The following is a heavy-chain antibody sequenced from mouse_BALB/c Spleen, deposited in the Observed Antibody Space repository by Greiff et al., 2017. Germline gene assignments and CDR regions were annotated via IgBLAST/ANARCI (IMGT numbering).Heavy chain of an antibody. Sequence: EVQLQQSGAELVRPGALVKLSCKASGFNIKDYYMHWVKQRPEQGLEWIGWIDPENGNTIYDPKFQGKASITADTSSNTAYLQLSSLTSEDTAVYYCASSPDGFPLAYWGQGTLVTVSA. V-gene: IGHV14-1*02. CDR1: GFNIKDYY. J-gene: IGHJ3*01. CDR3: ASSPDGFPLAY. D-gene: IGHD1-2*01. CDR2: IDPENGNT.